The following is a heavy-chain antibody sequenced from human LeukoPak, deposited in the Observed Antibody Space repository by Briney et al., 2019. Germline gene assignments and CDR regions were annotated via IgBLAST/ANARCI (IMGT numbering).Heavy chain of an antibody. CDR2: IYYSGST. V-gene: IGHV4-61*01. D-gene: IGHD3-9*01. Sequence: SETLSLTCTVSGGSVSSGSYYWSWIRQPPGNGLEWIGYIYYSGSTNYNPSLKSRVTISVDTSKNQFSLKLSSVTAADTAVYYCARGDDILTGYYPFDYWGQGTLVTVSS. CDR1: GGSVSSGSYY. J-gene: IGHJ4*01. CDR3: ARGDDILTGYYPFDY.